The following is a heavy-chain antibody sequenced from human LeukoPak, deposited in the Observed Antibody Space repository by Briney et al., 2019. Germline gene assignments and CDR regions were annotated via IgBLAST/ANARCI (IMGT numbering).Heavy chain of an antibody. Sequence: SETLSLTCTVSGGSISSYCWSWVRQSPGKGLEWIGYIFTSGRTDYNPSLKSRVTMSVDTSKNQLSMELRFLTAADTAVYYCATFHDVKTAPYDLWGQGTLVTVSS. CDR1: GGSISSYC. D-gene: IGHD2-21*01. V-gene: IGHV4-4*09. J-gene: IGHJ5*02. CDR3: ATFHDVKTAPYDL. CDR2: IFTSGRT.